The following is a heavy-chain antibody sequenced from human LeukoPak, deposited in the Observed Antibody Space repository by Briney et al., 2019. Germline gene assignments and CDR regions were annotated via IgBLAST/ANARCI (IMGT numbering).Heavy chain of an antibody. V-gene: IGHV4-59*01. CDR3: ARAIVATIWAHFDY. CDR1: GGSISSYY. J-gene: IGHJ4*02. Sequence: SETLSLTCTVSGGSISSYYWSWIRQPPGKGLEGVGYIYYSGSTNYKPSLKSRVTISVDTSKNQFSLKLSSVTAADTAVYYCARAIVATIWAHFDYWGQGTLVTVSP. D-gene: IGHD5-12*01. CDR2: IYYSGST.